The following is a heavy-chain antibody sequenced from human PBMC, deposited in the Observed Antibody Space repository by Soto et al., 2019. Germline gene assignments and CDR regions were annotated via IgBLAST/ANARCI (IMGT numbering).Heavy chain of an antibody. CDR3: ARDWIIAVRYDY. CDR2: IIPIFGTA. CDR1: GGTLSSYA. Sequence: SVKVSCKASGGTLSSYAISWVRQAPGQGLEWMGGIIPIFGTANYAQKFQGRVTITADKSTSTAYMELSSLRSEDTAVYYCARDWIIAVRYDYWGQGTLVTVSS. D-gene: IGHD6-6*01. V-gene: IGHV1-69*06. J-gene: IGHJ4*02.